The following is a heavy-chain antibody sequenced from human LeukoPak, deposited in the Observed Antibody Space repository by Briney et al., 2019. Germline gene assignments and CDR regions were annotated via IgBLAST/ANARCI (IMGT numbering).Heavy chain of an antibody. Sequence: GGSLRLSCAASGFTFSSYSMNWVRQAPGKGLEWVSSISSSSSYIYYADSVKGRFTISRDNAKNSLYLQMNSLRAEDTAVYYCAKEEYYYDSSGPTAGGQGTLVTVSS. J-gene: IGHJ4*02. CDR2: ISSSSSYI. V-gene: IGHV3-21*04. CDR3: AKEEYYYDSSGPTA. D-gene: IGHD3-22*01. CDR1: GFTFSSYS.